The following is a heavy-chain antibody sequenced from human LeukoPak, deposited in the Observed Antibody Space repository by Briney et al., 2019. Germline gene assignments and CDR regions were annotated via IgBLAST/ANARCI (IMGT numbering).Heavy chain of an antibody. CDR1: GFTFSHSW. D-gene: IGHD1-26*01. Sequence: GGSLRLSCAASGFTFSHSWMHWVRQAPGKGLEWVSSISSSSSYIYYADSVKGRFTVSRDNAKNSLYLQMNSLRAEDTAVYYCARVAVGSYGDYWGQGTLVTVSS. J-gene: IGHJ4*02. V-gene: IGHV3-21*01. CDR3: ARVAVGSYGDY. CDR2: ISSSSSYI.